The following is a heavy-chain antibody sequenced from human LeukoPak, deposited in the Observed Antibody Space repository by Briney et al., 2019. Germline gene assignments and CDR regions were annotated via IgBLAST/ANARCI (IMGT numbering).Heavy chain of an antibody. Sequence: SETLSLTCTVSGGSISSYYWSWIRQPPGRGLEWIGYIYYSGSTNYNPSLKSRVTISVDTSKNQFSLKLSSVTAADTAVYYCARLRWVAFDIWGQGTMVTVSS. V-gene: IGHV4-59*08. J-gene: IGHJ3*02. D-gene: IGHD3-16*01. CDR1: GGSISSYY. CDR2: IYYSGST. CDR3: ARLRWVAFDI.